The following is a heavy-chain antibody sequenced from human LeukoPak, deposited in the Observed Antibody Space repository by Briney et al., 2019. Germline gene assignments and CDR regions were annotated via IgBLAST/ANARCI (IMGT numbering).Heavy chain of an antibody. V-gene: IGHV3-21*01. CDR1: GFTFSSYS. D-gene: IGHD3-3*01. CDR2: ISSSSSCI. J-gene: IGHJ6*02. CDR3: ARDLRLTYYDFFNGMDV. Sequence: GGSLRLSCAASGFTFSSYSMNWVRQAPGKGLEWVSSISSSSSCIYYADSVKGRFTISRDNAKNSLYLQMNSLRAEDTAVYYCARDLRLTYYDFFNGMDVWGQGTTVTVSS.